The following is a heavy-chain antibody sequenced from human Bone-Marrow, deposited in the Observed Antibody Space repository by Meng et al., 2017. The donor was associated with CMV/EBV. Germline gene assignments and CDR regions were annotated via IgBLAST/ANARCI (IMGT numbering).Heavy chain of an antibody. CDR1: GFTFSSYS. J-gene: IGHJ4*02. CDR2: ISSSSSYI. Sequence: GGSLRLSCAASGFTFSSYSMNWVRQAPGKGLEWVSSISSSSSYIYYADSVKGRFTISRDNAKNSLYLQMTSLRAEDTAVYYCARDRESYWAYWGQGTLVTVSS. CDR3: ARDRESYWAY. V-gene: IGHV3-21*01. D-gene: IGHD1-26*01.